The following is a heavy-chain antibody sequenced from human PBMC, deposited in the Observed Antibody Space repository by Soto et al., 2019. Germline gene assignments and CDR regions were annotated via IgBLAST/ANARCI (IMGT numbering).Heavy chain of an antibody. Sequence: QVQLQQWGAGLVKPSETLSLSCAVYGQSFSGHYWAWIRQPPGQGLEWIGEINESGSTYYNPSLKSRVTISQGTSKNQFALKLSSVSAADTAAYFCARGSGIVALPGELEDVKYDYWGQGTLVNVSS. V-gene: IGHV4-34*01. CDR1: GQSFSGHY. J-gene: IGHJ4*02. CDR3: ARGSGIVALPGELEDVKYDY. D-gene: IGHD1-1*01. CDR2: INESGST.